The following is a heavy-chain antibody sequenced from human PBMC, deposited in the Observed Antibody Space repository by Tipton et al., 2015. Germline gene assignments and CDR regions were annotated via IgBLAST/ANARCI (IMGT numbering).Heavy chain of an antibody. V-gene: IGHV4-30-4*01. CDR2: IYYSGST. Sequence: LRLSCAVYGGSFSGYYWSWIRQPPGKGLEWIGYIYYSGSTYYNPSLKSRVTTSVDTSKNQFSLKLSSVTAADTAVYYCARRSSRFYNNDYWGQGTLVTVSS. J-gene: IGHJ4*02. D-gene: IGHD1-14*01. CDR3: ARRSSRFYNNDY. CDR1: GGSFSGYY.